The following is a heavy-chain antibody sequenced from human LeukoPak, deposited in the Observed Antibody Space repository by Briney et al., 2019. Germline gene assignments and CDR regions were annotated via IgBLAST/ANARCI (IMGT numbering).Heavy chain of an antibody. J-gene: IGHJ3*02. Sequence: GGSLRLSCAASGFTFSSYAMSWVRQAPGKGLEWVSSISGNSGSTYYADSVKGRFTISRDNSKNTLYLQMNSLRAEDTALYYCARYWDPRVRTFDIWGQGTVVTVSS. CDR3: ARYWDPRVRTFDI. CDR1: GFTFSSYA. V-gene: IGHV3-23*01. D-gene: IGHD2-15*01. CDR2: ISGNSGST.